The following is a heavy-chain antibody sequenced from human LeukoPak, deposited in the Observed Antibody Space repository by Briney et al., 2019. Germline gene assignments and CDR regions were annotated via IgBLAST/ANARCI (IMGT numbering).Heavy chain of an antibody. CDR1: GYSFTSYW. CDR2: IYPGDSDT. CDR3: ARLLYYYDSSGFFFDY. Sequence: GESLKISCKGSGYSFTSYWVGCVRQMPGKGLEWLGIIYPGDSDTRYSPSFQGQVTISADKSISTAYLQWSSLKASDTAMYYCARLLYYYDSSGFFFDYWGQGTLVTVSS. D-gene: IGHD3-22*01. J-gene: IGHJ4*02. V-gene: IGHV5-51*01.